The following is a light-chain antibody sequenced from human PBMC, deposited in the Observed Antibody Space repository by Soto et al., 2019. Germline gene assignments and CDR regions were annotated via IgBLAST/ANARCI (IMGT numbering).Light chain of an antibody. CDR3: QQRSNWPCT. CDR1: QSVSSY. V-gene: IGKV3-11*01. J-gene: IGKJ2*02. Sequence: EIVLTQSPATLSLSPGERATLSCRASQSVSSYLAWYQQKPGQAPRLLIYDASNRATGIPARFSGSGSGTYFTLTISSLEPEDFAVYYCQQRSNWPCTFGQGTKLEIK. CDR2: DAS.